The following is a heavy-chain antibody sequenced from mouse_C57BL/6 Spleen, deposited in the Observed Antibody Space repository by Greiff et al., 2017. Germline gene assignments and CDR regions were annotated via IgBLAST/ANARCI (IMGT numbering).Heavy chain of an antibody. D-gene: IGHD1-1*01. CDR1: GYTFTSYW. V-gene: IGHV1-64*01. J-gene: IGHJ4*01. CDR2: IHPNSGST. CDR3: VRGGSSHAMDY. Sequence: QVQLQQPGAELVKPGASVKLSCKASGYTFTSYWMHWVKQRPGQGLEWIGMIHPNSGSTNYNEKFKSKATLTVAKSSSKAYRQLSSLTSEDSAVYYCVRGGSSHAMDYWGQGTSVTVSS.